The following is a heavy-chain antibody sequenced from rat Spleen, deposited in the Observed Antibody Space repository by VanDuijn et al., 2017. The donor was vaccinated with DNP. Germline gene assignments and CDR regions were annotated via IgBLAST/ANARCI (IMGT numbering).Heavy chain of an antibody. CDR1: RFTFNSYW. CDR2: MRYEGDNT. CDR3: IRRTVVTGAMDA. D-gene: IGHD1-1*01. Sequence: EVQLVESGGDLVQPGRSLKLSCVASRFTFNSYWMAWIRQVPGKGLEWVAYMRYEGDNTYYRDSVKGRFTISRDNAKTTLDLQMNSLRSEDTATYYCIRRTVVTGAMDAWGQGTAVAVSS. V-gene: IGHV5-31*01. J-gene: IGHJ4*01.